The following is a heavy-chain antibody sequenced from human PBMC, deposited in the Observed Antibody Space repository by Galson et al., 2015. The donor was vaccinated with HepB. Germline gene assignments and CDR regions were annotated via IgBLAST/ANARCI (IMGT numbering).Heavy chain of an antibody. CDR3: TTGAAAGLY. Sequence: SLRLSCAASGFTFSNAWMSWVRQAPGKGLEWVGRIKRKTDDGTTDDAAPAKGRFTISRDDSKNTLYLQMNSLKTEDTAVYYCTTGAAAGLYWGQGTLVTVSS. CDR2: IKRKTDDGTT. V-gene: IGHV3-15*01. D-gene: IGHD6-13*01. CDR1: GFTFSNAW. J-gene: IGHJ4*02.